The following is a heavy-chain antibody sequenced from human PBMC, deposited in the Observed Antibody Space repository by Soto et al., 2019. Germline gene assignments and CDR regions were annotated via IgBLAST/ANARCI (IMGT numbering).Heavy chain of an antibody. Sequence: ASVKVSCKASGGTFSSYAISWVRQAPGQGLEWMGGIIPIFGTANYAQKFQGRVTITADESTSTAYMELSSRRSEDTAVYYCAIVGLPEMYYYDSSGYYWCPSCIDYWGLGTLVTVSA. CDR2: IIPIFGTA. J-gene: IGHJ4*02. CDR1: GGTFSSYA. CDR3: AIVGLPEMYYYDSSGYYWCPSCIDY. D-gene: IGHD3-22*01. V-gene: IGHV1-69*13.